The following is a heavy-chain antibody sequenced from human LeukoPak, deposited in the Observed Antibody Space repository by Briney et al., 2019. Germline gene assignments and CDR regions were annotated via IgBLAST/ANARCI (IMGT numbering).Heavy chain of an antibody. CDR2: IYHSGST. CDR3: ARGVITMIVI. J-gene: IGHJ4*02. D-gene: IGHD3-22*01. CDR1: GGSISSGGYY. V-gene: IGHV4-30-2*01. Sequence: PSETLSLTCTVSGGSISSGGYYWSWIRQPPGKGLEWIGYIYHSGSTYYNPSLKSRVTISVDRSKNQFSLKLSSVTAADTAVYYCARGVITMIVIWGQGTLVTVSS.